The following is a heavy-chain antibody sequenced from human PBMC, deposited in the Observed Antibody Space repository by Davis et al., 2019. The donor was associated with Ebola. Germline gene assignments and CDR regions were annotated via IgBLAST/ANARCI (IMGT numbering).Heavy chain of an antibody. Sequence: SLKISCAASGFTFDDYAMHWVRQAPGKGLEWVSGISWNSNSIGYADSVKGRFTISRDNAKNSLYLQMNSLRDEDTAVYYCARVMLLWFGEYTDDAFDIWGQGTMVTVSS. CDR2: ISWNSNSI. J-gene: IGHJ3*02. CDR1: GFTFDDYA. CDR3: ARVMLLWFGEYTDDAFDI. D-gene: IGHD3-10*01. V-gene: IGHV3-9*01.